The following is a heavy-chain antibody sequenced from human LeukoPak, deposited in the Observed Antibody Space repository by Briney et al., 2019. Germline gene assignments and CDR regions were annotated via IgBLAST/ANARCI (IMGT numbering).Heavy chain of an antibody. CDR3: ARSGSSWYDEYFQH. CDR1: GGSFSGYY. J-gene: IGHJ1*01. Sequence: SETLSLTCAVYGGSFSGYYWSWIRQPPGKGLEWIGEINHSGSTNYNPSLKSRVTISVDTSKNQFSLKLSSVTAADTAVYYCARSGSSWYDEYFQHWGQGTLVAVPS. V-gene: IGHV4-34*01. D-gene: IGHD6-13*01. CDR2: INHSGST.